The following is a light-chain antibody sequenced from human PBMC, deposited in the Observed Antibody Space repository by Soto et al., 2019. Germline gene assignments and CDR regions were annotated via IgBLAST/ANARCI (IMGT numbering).Light chain of an antibody. V-gene: IGKV3-20*01. CDR1: QSVSSSY. J-gene: IGKJ4*01. CDR3: QQYDTSPLT. Sequence: EIVLTQSPATLSLSPGERATLSCWASQSVSSSYLAWYQQKPGQAPRLLISGASSRATGIPDRFSGSGSGTDFSLTISRLEPEDFAVYYCQQYDTSPLTFGGGTKVEIK. CDR2: GAS.